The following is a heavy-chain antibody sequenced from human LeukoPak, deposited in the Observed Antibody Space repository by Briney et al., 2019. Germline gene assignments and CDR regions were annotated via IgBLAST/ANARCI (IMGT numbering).Heavy chain of an antibody. CDR1: GGSISSYY. CDR3: ARDLRGSRFGPRSHYFDY. CDR2: IYYSGST. J-gene: IGHJ4*02. Sequence: SETLSLTCTVSGGSISSYYWSWIRQPPGKGLEWIGYIYYSGSTNYNPSLKSRVTISVDTSKNQFSLKLSSVTAADTAVYYCARDLRGSRFGPRSHYFDYWGQGTLVTVTS. V-gene: IGHV4-59*01. D-gene: IGHD3-10*02.